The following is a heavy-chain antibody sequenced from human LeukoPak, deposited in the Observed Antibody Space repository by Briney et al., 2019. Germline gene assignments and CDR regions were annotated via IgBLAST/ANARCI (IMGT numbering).Heavy chain of an antibody. D-gene: IGHD3-10*01. CDR1: GFTVSSNY. CDR3: TRAQLLWFGELLSYFDY. CDR2: ISSSSSYI. V-gene: IGHV3-21*03. J-gene: IGHJ4*02. Sequence: GGSLRLSCAASGFTVSSNYMSWVRQAPGKGLEWVSSISSSSSYIYYADSVKGRFTISRDNAKNSLYLQMNSLKTEDTAVYYCTRAQLLWFGELLSYFDYWGQGTLVTVSS.